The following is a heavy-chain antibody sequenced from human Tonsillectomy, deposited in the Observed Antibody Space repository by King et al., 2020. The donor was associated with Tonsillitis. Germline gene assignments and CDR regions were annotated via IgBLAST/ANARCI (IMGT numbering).Heavy chain of an antibody. V-gene: IGHV3-48*03. D-gene: IGHD3-10*01. CDR1: GFIFSSYE. Sequence: QLVQSGGGLVQPGGSLRLSCAASGFIFSSYEMNWVRQAPGKGLEGVSYISSSGSTIHYADSVKGRFTISRDNAKNSLHLQMNSLRAEDTAVYYCAREPRLLWFGEITPGAFDIWGQGTMVTVSS. J-gene: IGHJ3*02. CDR2: ISSSGSTI. CDR3: AREPRLLWFGEITPGAFDI.